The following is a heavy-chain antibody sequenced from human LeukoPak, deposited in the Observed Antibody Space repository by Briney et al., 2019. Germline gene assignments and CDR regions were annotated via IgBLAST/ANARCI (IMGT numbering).Heavy chain of an antibody. CDR3: ARGIATGGPYSYFYYMDV. J-gene: IGHJ6*03. CDR1: GGSVHSGTYY. V-gene: IGHV4-61*01. D-gene: IGHD6-13*01. CDR2: IYFNGHT. Sequence: SETLSLTCTVSGGSVHSGTYYWTWIRQAPGKGLTWIGYIYFNGHTNYNPSLGSRVTTSIDTFQNQFPLQLNSVTAADTAVYYCARGIATGGPYSYFYYMDVWGKGTTVTVSS.